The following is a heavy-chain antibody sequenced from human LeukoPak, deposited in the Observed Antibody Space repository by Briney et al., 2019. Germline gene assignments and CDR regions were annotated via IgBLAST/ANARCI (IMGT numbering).Heavy chain of an antibody. CDR3: QLPLIAAAGTGLDY. V-gene: IGHV3-30-3*01. J-gene: IGHJ4*02. Sequence: GGSLRLSCAASGFTFSSYAMHWVRQAPGKGLEWVAVISYDGSNKYYADSVKGRFTISRDNSKNTLYLQMNSLRAEDTAVYYCQLPLIAAAGTGLDYWGQGTLVTVSS. D-gene: IGHD6-13*01. CDR1: GFTFSSYA. CDR2: ISYDGSNK.